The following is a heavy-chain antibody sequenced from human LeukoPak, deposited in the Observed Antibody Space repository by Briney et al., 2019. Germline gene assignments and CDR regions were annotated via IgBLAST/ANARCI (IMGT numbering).Heavy chain of an antibody. CDR1: GFTFSSYT. V-gene: IGHV3-23*01. CDR3: TKDVTPGGADV. J-gene: IGHJ6*02. D-gene: IGHD2-15*01. Sequence: GGSLRLSCAASGFTFSSYTMSWVRQAPGKGLEWVSTITTSDGNTYYADSVKGRFTVSRDNSKNTLFLQMNSLRAEDTALYYCTKDVTPGGADVWGRGTTVTVSS. CDR2: ITTSDGNT.